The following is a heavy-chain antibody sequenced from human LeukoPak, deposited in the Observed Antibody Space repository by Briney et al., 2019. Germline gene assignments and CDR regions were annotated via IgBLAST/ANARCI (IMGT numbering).Heavy chain of an antibody. J-gene: IGHJ6*02. V-gene: IGHV3-48*02. CDR1: GFNFSSYS. Sequence: PGGSMRLSYAASGFNFSSYSLNWVRQAPGKGLEWLSYVSVSGRTKYYADSAKGRFTVSRDNAKKSVYLQMNNLRDEDTAMYYCARDLLTTGNYYFGMDVWGQGTTVTVSS. CDR3: ARDLLTTGNYYFGMDV. D-gene: IGHD4-17*01. CDR2: VSVSGRTK.